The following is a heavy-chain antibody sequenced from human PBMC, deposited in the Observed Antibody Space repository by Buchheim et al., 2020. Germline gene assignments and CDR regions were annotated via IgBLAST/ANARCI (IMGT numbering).Heavy chain of an antibody. CDR1: GFTFSSYG. D-gene: IGHD4-17*01. CDR3: ARDRPRGEMIYGDYYFDY. V-gene: IGHV3-33*01. J-gene: IGHJ4*02. CDR2: IWYDGSNK. Sequence: QVQLVESGGGVVQPGRSLRLSCAASGFTFSSYGMHWVRQAPGKGLEWVAVIWYDGSNKYYADSVKGRFTISRDNSKNTLYLQMNSLRAEDTAVYYCARDRPRGEMIYGDYYFDYWGQGTL.